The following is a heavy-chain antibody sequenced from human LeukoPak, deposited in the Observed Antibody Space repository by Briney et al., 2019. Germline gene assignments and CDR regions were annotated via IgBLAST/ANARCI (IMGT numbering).Heavy chain of an antibody. CDR3: ARGTLRYLDF. CDR2: INPSGGRT. CDR1: GYTLTSYY. D-gene: IGHD3-9*01. Sequence: ASVKVSCKASGYTLTSYYMHWVRQAPGQGPEWMGVINPSGGRTTSYAQKIQGRVTMTRDTSMSTVNMELSSLRSEDTAVYYCARGTLRYLDFWGQGTLVTVSS. V-gene: IGHV1-46*01. J-gene: IGHJ4*02.